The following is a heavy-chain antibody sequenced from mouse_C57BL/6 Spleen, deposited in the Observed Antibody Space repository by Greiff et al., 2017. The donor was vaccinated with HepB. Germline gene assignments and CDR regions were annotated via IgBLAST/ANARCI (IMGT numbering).Heavy chain of an antibody. CDR2: ISDGGSYT. CDR3: ARASITTVVAPDY. J-gene: IGHJ2*01. Sequence: EVQGVESGGGLVKPGGSLKLSCAASGFTFCSYAMSWVRQTPEKRLEWVATISDGGSYTYYPDNVKGRFTISRDNAKNNLYLQMSHLKSEDTAMYYCARASITTVVAPDYWGQGTTLTVSS. V-gene: IGHV5-4*01. D-gene: IGHD1-1*01. CDR1: GFTFCSYA.